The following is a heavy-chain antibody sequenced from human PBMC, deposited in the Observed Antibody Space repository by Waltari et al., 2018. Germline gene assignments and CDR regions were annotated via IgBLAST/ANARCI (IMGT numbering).Heavy chain of an antibody. CDR1: GFPFSSCR. CDR3: ARERGLYCSSGSCYSDY. V-gene: IGHV3-7*01. Sequence: EVRVVESGGGLVQRGGSLRLSCAVSGFPFSSCRMTWVRQAPGKGLEWIRNISPDGREQYYVDSVTGRFTIYRDNAKYSVFLQTDSLRVEDTAVYYCARERGLYCSSGSCYSDYWGQGARVTVSS. CDR2: ISPDGREQ. J-gene: IGHJ4*02. D-gene: IGHD2-15*01.